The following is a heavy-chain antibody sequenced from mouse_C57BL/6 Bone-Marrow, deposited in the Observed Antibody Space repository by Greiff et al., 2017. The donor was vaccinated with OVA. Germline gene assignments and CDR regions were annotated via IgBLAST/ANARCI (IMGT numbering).Heavy chain of an antibody. Sequence: QVQLKQSGAELVKPGASVKLSCKASGYTFTSYWMHWVKQRPGQGLEWIGMIHPNSGSTNYNEKFKSKATLTVDKSSSTAYMQLSSLTSEDSAVYYCARTLRRGAWFAYWGQGTLVTVSA. CDR2: IHPNSGST. D-gene: IGHD2-4*01. J-gene: IGHJ3*01. CDR1: GYTFTSYW. V-gene: IGHV1-64*01. CDR3: ARTLRRGAWFAY.